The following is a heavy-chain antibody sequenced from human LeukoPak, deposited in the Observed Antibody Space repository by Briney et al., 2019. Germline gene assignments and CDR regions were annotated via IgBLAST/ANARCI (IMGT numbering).Heavy chain of an antibody. CDR2: IYYSGST. CDR1: GDSITSYY. CDR3: ASGGSSGYYYLFDY. J-gene: IGHJ4*02. D-gene: IGHD3-22*01. V-gene: IGHV4-39*01. Sequence: PSETLSLTCTVSGDSITSYYWGWIRQPPGKGLEWIGSIYYSGSTYYNPSLKSRVTISVDTSKNQFSLKLSSVTAADTAVYYCASGGSSGYYYLFDYWGQGTLVTVSS.